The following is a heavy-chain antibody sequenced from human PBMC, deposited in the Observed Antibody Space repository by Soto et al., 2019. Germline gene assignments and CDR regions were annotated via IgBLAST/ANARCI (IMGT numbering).Heavy chain of an antibody. D-gene: IGHD2-2*01. CDR2: INHSGST. Sequence: SETLSLTCAVYGGSFSGYYWSWIRQPPGKGLEWIGEINHSGSTNYNPSLKSRVTISVDTSKNQFSLKLSSVTAADTAVYYCARKSKDHCSSTSCLQYYFDYWGQGTLVTVSS. CDR1: GGSFSGYY. J-gene: IGHJ4*02. V-gene: IGHV4-34*01. CDR3: ARKSKDHCSSTSCLQYYFDY.